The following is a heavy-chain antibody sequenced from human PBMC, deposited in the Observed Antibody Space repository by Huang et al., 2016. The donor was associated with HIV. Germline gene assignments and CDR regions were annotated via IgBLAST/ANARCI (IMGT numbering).Heavy chain of an antibody. CDR3: VRAREKGYDFWSGYRY. Sequence: EVELAESGGGSVRPGQSLRLSCVGSGFIFSDYWMHWVRQIPGKGLMWVARIGSYGSITSYADSVKGRFTIYRDNARNTVYLQMSSLRVDDTAVYYCVRAREKGYDFWSGYRYWGQGAQVTVSS. D-gene: IGHD3-3*01. CDR2: IGSYGSIT. J-gene: IGHJ4*01. CDR1: GFIFSDYW. V-gene: IGHV3-74*02.